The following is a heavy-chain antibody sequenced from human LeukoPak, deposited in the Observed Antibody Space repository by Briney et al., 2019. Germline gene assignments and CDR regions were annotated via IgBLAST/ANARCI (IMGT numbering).Heavy chain of an antibody. V-gene: IGHV3-33*01. CDR1: GFTFSSYG. CDR2: IWYDGSNK. Sequence: AGGSLRLSCAASGFTFSSYGMHWVRQAPGKGLEWVAVIWYDGSNKYYADSVKGRFTISRDNSKNTLYLQMNSLRAEDTAVYYCARGVYYDSSGYYPYWGQGTLVTVSS. D-gene: IGHD3-22*01. CDR3: ARGVYYDSSGYYPY. J-gene: IGHJ4*02.